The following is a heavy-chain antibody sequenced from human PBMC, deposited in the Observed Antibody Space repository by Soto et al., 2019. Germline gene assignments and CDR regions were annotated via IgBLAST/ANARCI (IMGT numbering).Heavy chain of an antibody. CDR1: GGSISSSSYY. CDR3: ATVRRDRPTTVFVLVAGPYYFDY. CDR2: IYYSGST. Sequence: QLQLQESGPGLVKPSETLSLTCTVSGGSISSSSYYWGWIRQPPGKGLEWIGSIYYSGSTYYNPSRKSRVTMSVDTSKNQFSLKLSSVTAADTAVYYCATVRRDRPTTVFVLVAGPYYFDYWGQGTLVTVSS. V-gene: IGHV4-39*01. D-gene: IGHD4-17*01. J-gene: IGHJ4*02.